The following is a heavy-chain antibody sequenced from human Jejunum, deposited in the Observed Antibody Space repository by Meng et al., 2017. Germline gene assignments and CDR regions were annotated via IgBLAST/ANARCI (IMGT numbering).Heavy chain of an antibody. CDR1: GGSISDYF. Sequence: QVKLQYWGAGLLKPSETLSPTCAAYGGSISDYFWTWIRQPPGKGLEWSGEINDSGSTNYNPSLTSLVSISVDPSKSQFYLRVSSVPAPDTAVYYCARGNEYSTYGADFWGQGTLVTVSS. D-gene: IGHD4-11*01. J-gene: IGHJ4*02. CDR3: ARGNEYSTYGADF. V-gene: IGHV4-34*01. CDR2: INDSGST.